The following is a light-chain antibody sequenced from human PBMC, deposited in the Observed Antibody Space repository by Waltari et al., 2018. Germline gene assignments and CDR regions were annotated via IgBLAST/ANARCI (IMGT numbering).Light chain of an antibody. CDR3: SSYTSSSTRV. J-gene: IGLJ1*01. Sequence: QSALTQPASVSGSPGQSITISCTGTSSDVGGYNYPSWYQQHPGKAPKLMLYDVSNRPSGVSNRVSGSKSGNTASLTISGLQAEDEADYYCSSYTSSSTRVFGTGTKVTVL. CDR1: SSDVGGYNY. CDR2: DVS. V-gene: IGLV2-14*03.